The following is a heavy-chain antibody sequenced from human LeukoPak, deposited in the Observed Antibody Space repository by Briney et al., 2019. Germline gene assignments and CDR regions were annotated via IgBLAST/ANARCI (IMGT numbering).Heavy chain of an antibody. D-gene: IGHD3-3*01. CDR2: NSAYNGNT. CDR3: ARAVTIFGVVTRFDP. CDR1: GYTFTSYG. J-gene: IGHJ5*02. Sequence: ASVKVSCKASGYTFTSYGISWVRQAPGQGLEWMGWNSAYNGNTSYAQKLQGRVTMTTDTSTSTAYMERRSLRSDDTAVYYCARAVTIFGVVTRFDPWGQGTLVTVSS. V-gene: IGHV1-18*01.